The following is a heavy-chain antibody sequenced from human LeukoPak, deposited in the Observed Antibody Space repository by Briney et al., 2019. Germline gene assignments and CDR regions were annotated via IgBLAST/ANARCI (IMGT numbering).Heavy chain of an antibody. CDR1: GFTVSSNY. J-gene: IGHJ3*02. CDR2: LSSISHYI. D-gene: IGHD6-19*01. CDR3: AKDSSSGWYGEEFAFDI. V-gene: IGHV3-21*01. Sequence: GGSLRLSCAASGFTVSSNYMSWVRQAPGKGLEWVSTLSSISHYIYYADSVKGRFTISRDNARNSLYLQMNSLTVEDTAVYYCAKDSSSGWYGEEFAFDIWGQGTMVTVSS.